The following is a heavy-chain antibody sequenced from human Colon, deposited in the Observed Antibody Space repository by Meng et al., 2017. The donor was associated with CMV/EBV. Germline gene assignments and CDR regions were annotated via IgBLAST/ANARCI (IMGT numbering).Heavy chain of an antibody. CDR3: ATGSVAADGKDY. D-gene: IGHD6-13*01. CDR2: INPKAAYP. V-gene: IGHV7-4-1*02. Sequence: SCKASGYMFPRYNLNWVRQAPGQWLEGIESINPKAAYPAYVEGSTGRFVFSLDTFVSTEYLQISSPEAEATAVSYCATGSVAADGKDYWGQGTLVTVSS. J-gene: IGHJ4*02. CDR1: GYMFPRYN.